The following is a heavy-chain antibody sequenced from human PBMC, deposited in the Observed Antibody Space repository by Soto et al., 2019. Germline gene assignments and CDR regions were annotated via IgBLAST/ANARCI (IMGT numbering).Heavy chain of an antibody. CDR3: AHIVVGGLGYYFDY. V-gene: IGHV2-5*02. D-gene: IGHD2-15*01. J-gene: IGHJ4*02. Sequence: QITLKESGPTLVKPTQTLTLTCTFSGFSLSSTRMAVGWIRQPPGQALEWLALIYWDDDKRYSPFLKSSLTITKDTSKTQVVPTMSNTAPVDTASYYCAHIVVGGLGYYFDYWGQGTLVTDSS. CDR2: IYWDDDK. CDR1: GFSLSSTRMA.